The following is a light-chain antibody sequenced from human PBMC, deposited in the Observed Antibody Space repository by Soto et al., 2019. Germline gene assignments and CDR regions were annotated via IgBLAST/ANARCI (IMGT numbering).Light chain of an antibody. J-gene: IGLJ1*01. CDR3: KSYAGSNTYV. CDR2: DVA. CDR1: SSDVGGSNF. V-gene: IGLV2-14*03. Sequence: QSVLTQPASVSDSPGQSITISCTGTSSDVGGSNFVSWYQQHPGKPPKLIIYDVANRPSGVSNRFSGSKSGSTASLIISRLQTEDEADYFCKSYAGSNTYVFGSGTKVTVL.